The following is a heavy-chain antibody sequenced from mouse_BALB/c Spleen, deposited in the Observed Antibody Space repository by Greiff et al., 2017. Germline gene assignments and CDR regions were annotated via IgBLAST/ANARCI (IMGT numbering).Heavy chain of an antibody. CDR2: IDPSDSET. V-gene: IGHV1S126*01. Sequence: VQLQQSGPQLVRPGASVKISCKASGYSFTSYWMHWVKQRPGQGLEWIGMIDPSDSETRLNQKFKDKATLTVDKSSSTAYMQLSSPTSEDSAVYYCARGETGKGYYAMDYWGQGTSVTVSS. J-gene: IGHJ4*01. D-gene: IGHD4-1*01. CDR1: GYSFTSYW. CDR3: ARGETGKGYYAMDY.